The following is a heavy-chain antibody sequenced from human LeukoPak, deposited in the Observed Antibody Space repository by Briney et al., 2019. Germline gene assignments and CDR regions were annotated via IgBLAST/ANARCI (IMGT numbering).Heavy chain of an antibody. CDR1: GFTFSNYV. Sequence: GGSLGLSCAASGFTFSNYVMSWVRQAPGKGLEWISTINPSGANTYYAASVRGRLTISRDNSKDSLHLQMNGLRADDTAIYYCAKNAVVVAATYYFDYWGQGTLVTVSS. CDR2: INPSGANT. CDR3: AKNAVVVAATYYFDY. J-gene: IGHJ4*02. V-gene: IGHV3-23*01. D-gene: IGHD2-15*01.